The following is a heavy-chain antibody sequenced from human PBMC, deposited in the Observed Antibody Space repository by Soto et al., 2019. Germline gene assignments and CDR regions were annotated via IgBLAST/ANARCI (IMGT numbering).Heavy chain of an antibody. Sequence: QVQLVESGGGVVQPGRSLRLSCAASGLTFSAAGMHWVRQAPGKGLEWVAFIANDGRSESYADSVKGRFTISRDNSQNRLYLQMNGLRGEDTAVYCCAKDKGRTAIDYWGQGTLVSVSS. CDR3: AKDKGRTAIDY. V-gene: IGHV3-30*18. CDR2: IANDGRSE. J-gene: IGHJ4*02. CDR1: GLTFSAAG.